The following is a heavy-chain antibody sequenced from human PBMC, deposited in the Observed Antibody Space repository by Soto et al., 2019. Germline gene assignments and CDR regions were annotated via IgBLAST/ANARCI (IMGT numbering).Heavy chain of an antibody. CDR3: VRQGIDYLHGLVDV. Sequence: QVQLQQSGPRLVKPSETLSLTCTVSSGPDRSHNWGWIRQPPGRGLEWIGYVYYTGDTAYNPSLRGRVTISADTSTNDISVTLNSVTAADTAVYYCVRQGIDYLHGLVDVGGQGTTVSVSS. CDR2: VYYTGDT. D-gene: IGHD4-17*01. CDR1: SGPDRSHN. V-gene: IGHV4-59*08. J-gene: IGHJ6*02.